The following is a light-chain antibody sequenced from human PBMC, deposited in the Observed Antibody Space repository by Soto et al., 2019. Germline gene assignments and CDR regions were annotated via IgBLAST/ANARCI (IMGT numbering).Light chain of an antibody. V-gene: IGLV2-14*01. Sequence: QSALTQPASVSGSPGQSITISCTGTSSDVGGYNYVSWYQQHPGKAPKLIIYEVRNRPSGVSNRFSGSKSGNTASLTISGLQADDEADYYCNSYTSKSTGVFGTGTKVTVL. CDR2: EVR. CDR1: SSDVGGYNY. J-gene: IGLJ1*01. CDR3: NSYTSKSTGV.